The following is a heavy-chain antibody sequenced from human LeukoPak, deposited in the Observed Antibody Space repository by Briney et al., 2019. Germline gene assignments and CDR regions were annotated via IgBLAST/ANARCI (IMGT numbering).Heavy chain of an antibody. Sequence: SETLSLTCTVSGGSISSYYWSWIRQPPGKGLEWIGYIYYSGSTNYNPSLKSRVTISVDTSKNQFSLKLSSVTAADTAVYYCASGTPDYYFDYWGQGTLVTVSS. V-gene: IGHV4-59*01. CDR2: IYYSGST. J-gene: IGHJ4*02. D-gene: IGHD3-3*01. CDR1: GGSISSYY. CDR3: ASGTPDYYFDY.